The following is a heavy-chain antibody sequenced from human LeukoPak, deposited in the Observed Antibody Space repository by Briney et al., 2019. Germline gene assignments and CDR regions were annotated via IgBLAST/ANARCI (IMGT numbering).Heavy chain of an antibody. V-gene: IGHV4-59*01. Sequence: SETLSLTCTVSGGSISSYYWSWIRQPPGKGLEWIGYIYYSGSTTYNPSLKSRGTISVETSKNQFALKLSSVTAADTAVYYCARGSHRIATAVPDYWGQGTLVTVSS. CDR2: IYYSGST. J-gene: IGHJ4*02. CDR3: ARGSHRIATAVPDY. D-gene: IGHD6-13*01. CDR1: GGSISSYY.